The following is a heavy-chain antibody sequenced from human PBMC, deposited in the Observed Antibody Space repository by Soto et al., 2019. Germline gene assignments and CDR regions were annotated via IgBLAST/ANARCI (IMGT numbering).Heavy chain of an antibody. V-gene: IGHV3-15*01. CDR1: GFTFSNAW. Sequence: VSLNLACGALGFTFSNAWMSWVRQAPGKGLELVGRIKSKTYGGTTDYAAPVKGRFTISRDDSKNTVYPQMNSLKTDDTAVYYCTTDPQLIASWGQGTPVTVSS. CDR3: TTDPQLIAS. D-gene: IGHD2-2*01. CDR2: IKSKTYGGTT. J-gene: IGHJ5*02.